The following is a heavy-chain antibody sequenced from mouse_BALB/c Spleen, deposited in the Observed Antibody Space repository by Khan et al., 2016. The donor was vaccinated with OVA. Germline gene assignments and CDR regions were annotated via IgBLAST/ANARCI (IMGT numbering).Heavy chain of an antibody. J-gene: IGHJ4*01. V-gene: IGHV2-3*01. CDR2: IWSDGNT. CDR3: AKDRGYYAMDY. Sequence: QVQLKQSGPGLVAPSQSLSITCTISGFSLTSYGVRWVRQPPGKGLEWLGIIWSDGNTNFHSALRSRLSITKDNSKSHVFLKLNSLQTDDTAMYYGAKDRGYYAMDYWGQGTSVTVSS. CDR1: GFSLTSYG.